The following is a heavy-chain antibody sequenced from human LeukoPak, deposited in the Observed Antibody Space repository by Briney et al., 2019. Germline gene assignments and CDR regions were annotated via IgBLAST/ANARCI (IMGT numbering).Heavy chain of an antibody. J-gene: IGHJ5*02. D-gene: IGHD2-15*01. CDR3: ARRRYCSGGSCYWFDP. V-gene: IGHV5-51*01. Sequence: GESLKISCKGSGYSFTSYWIGWVRQMPGKGLGWMGIIYPGDSDTRYSPSFQGQVTISADKSISTAYLQWSSLKASDTAMYYCARRRYCSGGSCYWFDPWGQGTLVTVSS. CDR2: IYPGDSDT. CDR1: GYSFTSYW.